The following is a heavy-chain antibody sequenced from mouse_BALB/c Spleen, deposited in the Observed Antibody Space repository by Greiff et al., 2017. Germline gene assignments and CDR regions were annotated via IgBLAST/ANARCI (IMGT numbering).Heavy chain of an antibody. J-gene: IGHJ3*01. V-gene: IGHV1-4*01. CDR3: ARGGISHEGFAY. CDR1: GYTFTSYT. Sequence: QVQLQQSGAELSRPGASVKMSCKASGYTFTSYTMHWVKQRPGQGLEWIGYINPSSGYTNYNQKFKDKATLTADKSSSTAYMQLSSLTSEDSAVYYCARGGISHEGFAYWGQGTLVTVSA. CDR2: INPSSGYT. D-gene: IGHD1-1*01.